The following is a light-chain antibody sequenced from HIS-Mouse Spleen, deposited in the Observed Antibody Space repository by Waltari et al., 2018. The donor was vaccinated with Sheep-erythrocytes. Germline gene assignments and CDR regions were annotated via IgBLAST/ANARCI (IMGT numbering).Light chain of an antibody. Sequence: DIQMTQSPFSLSASVGDRVTITCRASQSINSYLNWYQQKPGKAPKLLIYAASSLQSGVPSRFSGSGSGTDFTLTISSLQPEDFATYYCQQCYSTPYTFGQGTKLEIK. CDR2: AAS. J-gene: IGKJ2*01. CDR3: QQCYSTPYT. CDR1: QSINSY. V-gene: IGKV1-39*01.